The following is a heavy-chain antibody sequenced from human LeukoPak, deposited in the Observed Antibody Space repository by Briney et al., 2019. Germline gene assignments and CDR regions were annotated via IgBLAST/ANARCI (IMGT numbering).Heavy chain of an antibody. D-gene: IGHD2/OR15-2a*01. CDR2: LSGSGDIT. CDR1: GFTFSSYW. J-gene: IGHJ5*02. CDR3: AKRGNAISFFDP. V-gene: IGHV3-23*01. Sequence: PGGSLRLSCAASGFTFSSYWMSWVCQAPGKGLEWVSGLSGSGDITYYTDSVKGRFTISRDNSKNTLYLEMNNLRAEDTALYYCAKRGNAISFFDPWGQGTLVTVSS.